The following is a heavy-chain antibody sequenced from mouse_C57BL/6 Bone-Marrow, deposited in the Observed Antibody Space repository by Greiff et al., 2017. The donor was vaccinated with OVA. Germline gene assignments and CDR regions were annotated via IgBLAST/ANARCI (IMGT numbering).Heavy chain of an antibody. CDR2: SRNKANDYTT. CDR3: ARDRITTVVATPFDV. CDR1: GFTFSDFY. D-gene: IGHD1-1*01. V-gene: IGHV7-1*01. J-gene: IGHJ1*03. Sequence: EVMLVESGGGLVQSGRSLRLSCATSGFTFSDFYMEWVRQAPGKGLEWIAASRNKANDYTTEYSASVKGRFIVSRDTSQSILYLQMNALRAEDTAIFYCARDRITTVVATPFDVWGTVTTVTVAS.